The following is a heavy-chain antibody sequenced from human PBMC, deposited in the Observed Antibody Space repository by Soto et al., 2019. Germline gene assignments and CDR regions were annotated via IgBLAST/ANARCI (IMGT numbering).Heavy chain of an antibody. CDR2: RYYSGST. Sequence: SETLSLTCNVSGGSITSSSYYWGWVRQSPGKGLEWIGSRYYSGSTYHNPSLKSRVTISVDSSKNQLSLKLSSATAADTAVYYCARFYIQVTGPTNWFDPWGQGTLVTVSS. J-gene: IGHJ5*02. CDR1: GGSITSSSYY. D-gene: IGHD3-9*01. CDR3: ARFYIQVTGPTNWFDP. V-gene: IGHV4-39*01.